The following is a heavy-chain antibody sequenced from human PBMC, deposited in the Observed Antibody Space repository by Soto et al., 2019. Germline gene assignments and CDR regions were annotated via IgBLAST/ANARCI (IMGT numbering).Heavy chain of an antibody. CDR1: GFTFSNYA. D-gene: IGHD3-10*01. Sequence: EVHLLESGGGLVQPGGSLRLSCAASGFTFSNYAMTWVRQGPGKGLEWVSGISGSGGSTYYADSVKGRFTISRDNSKNTLYLQMNSLRAEDTAVYYCAKGAYGSGSYDYWCQGTLVTVSS. J-gene: IGHJ4*02. CDR2: ISGSGGST. V-gene: IGHV3-23*01. CDR3: AKGAYGSGSYDY.